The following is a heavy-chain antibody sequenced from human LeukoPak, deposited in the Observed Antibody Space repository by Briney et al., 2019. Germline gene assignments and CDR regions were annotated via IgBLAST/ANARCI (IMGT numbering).Heavy chain of an antibody. CDR2: IYSGGST. D-gene: IGHD3-22*01. Sequence: GGSLRLSCAASGFSVSTNYMSWVRQAPGEGLEWVSVIYSGGSTYYADSVKGRFTISRDNSKNTLFLQMNTLRAEDTAVYYCARAQYYFGSSAYYYWGQGTLVTVSS. J-gene: IGHJ4*02. CDR1: GFSVSTNY. CDR3: ARAQYYFGSSAYYY. V-gene: IGHV3-53*01.